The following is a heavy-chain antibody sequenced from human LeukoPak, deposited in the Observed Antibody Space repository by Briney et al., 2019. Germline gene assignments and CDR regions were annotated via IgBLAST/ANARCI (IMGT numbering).Heavy chain of an antibody. CDR1: GGSINSYY. CDR3: ACLTTADAFDI. D-gene: IGHD3-22*01. J-gene: IGHJ3*02. CDR2: IYDSGST. V-gene: IGHV4-59*01. Sequence: SETLSLTCTVSGGSINSYYWSWIRQPPGKRLEWIGYIYDSGSTNYNPSLKSRVTISVDTSNNQFSLKLSSVTAADTAVYYCACLTTADAFDIWGQGTMVTVSS.